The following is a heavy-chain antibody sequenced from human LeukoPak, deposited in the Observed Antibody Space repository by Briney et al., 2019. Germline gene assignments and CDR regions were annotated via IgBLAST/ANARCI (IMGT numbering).Heavy chain of an antibody. V-gene: IGHV3-48*01. CDR2: ISSSSTI. D-gene: IGHD2-15*01. Sequence: PGGSLRLSCTASGFTFSNFWMGWVRQAPGKGLEWVSYISSSSTIYYADSVKGRFTISRDNAKNSLYLQMNSLRAEDTAVYYCAREKEDIVVVVNNYWGQGTLVTVSS. CDR3: AREKEDIVVVVNNY. J-gene: IGHJ4*02. CDR1: GFTFSNFW.